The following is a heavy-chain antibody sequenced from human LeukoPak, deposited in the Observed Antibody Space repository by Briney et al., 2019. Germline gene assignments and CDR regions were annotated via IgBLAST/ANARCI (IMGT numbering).Heavy chain of an antibody. D-gene: IGHD6-6*01. V-gene: IGHV1-69*13. Sequence: ASVKVSCTTSGGTFSSYAISWVRQAPGQGLEWMGGIIPIFGAANYAQNFQGRVTISADESTSTAYMELSSLRSEDTAVYYCARSYSSSSPLDSWGQGTLVTVSS. J-gene: IGHJ4*02. CDR2: IIPIFGAA. CDR1: GGTFSSYA. CDR3: ARSYSSSSPLDS.